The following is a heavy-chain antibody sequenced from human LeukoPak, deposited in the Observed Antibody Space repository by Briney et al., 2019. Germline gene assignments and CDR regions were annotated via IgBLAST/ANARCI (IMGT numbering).Heavy chain of an antibody. Sequence: ASVKVSCKASGYTFTGYYMHWVRQAPGQGLEWMGWINPNSGGTNYAQKFQGRVTMTRDTSISTAYMELRRLRSDDTAVYYCARALRGDVRGVIYYWGQGTLVTVSS. D-gene: IGHD3-10*01. CDR3: ARALRGDVRGVIYY. J-gene: IGHJ4*02. CDR2: INPNSGGT. CDR1: GYTFTGYY. V-gene: IGHV1-2*02.